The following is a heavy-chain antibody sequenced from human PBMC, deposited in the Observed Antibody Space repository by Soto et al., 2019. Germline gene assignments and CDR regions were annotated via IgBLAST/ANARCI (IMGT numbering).Heavy chain of an antibody. J-gene: IGHJ5*02. V-gene: IGHV4-59*01. CDR3: ARLGFGGNSDWFDP. CDR1: GGSISSYY. CDR2: IYYSGST. D-gene: IGHD2-21*02. Sequence: PSETLSLTCTVSGGSISSYYWSWIRQPPGKGLEWIGYIYYSGSTNYNPSLKSRVTISVDTSKNQFSLKLSSVTAADTAVYYCARLGFGGNSDWFDPWGQGTLVTVSS.